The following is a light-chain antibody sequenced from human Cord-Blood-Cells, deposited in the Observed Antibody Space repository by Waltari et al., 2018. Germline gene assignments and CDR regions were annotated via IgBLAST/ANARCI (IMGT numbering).Light chain of an antibody. J-gene: IGKJ4*01. Sequence: EILFTQSPATLSLSPGDRASLTCRASQSVSSYLAWYQQKPRQAPRHLIYDASTRATGIPARFSGSGSGTDFTLTISSLEPEDYAVYYCQQRSNWTPTFGGGTKVEIK. CDR1: QSVSSY. V-gene: IGKV3-11*01. CDR3: QQRSNWTPT. CDR2: DAS.